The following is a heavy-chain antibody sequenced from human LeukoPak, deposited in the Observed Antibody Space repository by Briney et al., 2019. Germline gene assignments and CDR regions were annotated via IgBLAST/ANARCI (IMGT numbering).Heavy chain of an antibody. V-gene: IGHV3-9*01. J-gene: IGHJ4*02. CDR1: GFTFDDYG. CDR3: AKGSFGVVIINILDY. Sequence: GGSLRLSCAASGFTFDDYGMHWVRQAPGKGLGWVSSISWNTGNIGYADSVKGRFTISRDNAKNFLYLQMNSLRTEDTALYYCAKGSFGVVIINILDYWGQGTLVTVSS. D-gene: IGHD3-3*01. CDR2: ISWNTGNI.